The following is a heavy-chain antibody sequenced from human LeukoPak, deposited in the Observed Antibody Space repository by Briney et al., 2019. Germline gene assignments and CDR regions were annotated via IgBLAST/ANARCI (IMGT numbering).Heavy chain of an antibody. V-gene: IGHV5-51*01. CDR3: ARLSGGSP. J-gene: IGHJ5*02. CDR1: GYTFTNSW. Sequence: GESLQISCKASGYTFTNSWIGWVRQLPGKGLEWMGTIYPADSDTRYSPSFQGQVTISVDKSINTAYLQWSSLKASDTAMYYRARLSGGSPWGQGTLVTVSS. CDR2: IYPADSDT. D-gene: IGHD2-15*01.